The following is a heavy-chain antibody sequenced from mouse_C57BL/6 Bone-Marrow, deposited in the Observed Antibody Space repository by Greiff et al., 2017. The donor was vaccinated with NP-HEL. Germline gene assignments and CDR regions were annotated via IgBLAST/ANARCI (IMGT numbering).Heavy chain of an antibody. CDR2: IDPEDGET. J-gene: IGHJ2*01. CDR3: ARDYGSSYFDY. CDR1: GFNIKDYY. V-gene: IGHV14-2*01. D-gene: IGHD1-1*01. Sequence: EVKLVESGAELVKPGASVKLSCTASGFNIKDYYMHWVKQRTEQGLEWIGRIDPEDGETKYAPKFQGTATITADTSSNTAYLQLSSLTSEDTAVYYCARDYGSSYFDYWGQGTTLTVSS.